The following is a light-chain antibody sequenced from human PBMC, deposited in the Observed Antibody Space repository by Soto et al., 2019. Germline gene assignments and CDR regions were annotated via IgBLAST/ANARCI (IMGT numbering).Light chain of an antibody. V-gene: IGKV3-20*01. CDR3: QHYAAAPIT. CDR1: QSVSGN. CDR2: GAS. J-gene: IGKJ5*01. Sequence: TVLTQSPVTLSLSPGERATLSCRASQSVSGNVAWYQQKPGQAPKLLISGASSRAPGIPDRFSGSGSGADFTLPISRLEPEDFALYYCQHYAAAPITFGQGTRLDI.